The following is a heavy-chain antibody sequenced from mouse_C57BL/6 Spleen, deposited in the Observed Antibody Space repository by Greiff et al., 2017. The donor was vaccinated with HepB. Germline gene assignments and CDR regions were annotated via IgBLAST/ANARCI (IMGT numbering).Heavy chain of an antibody. D-gene: IGHD3-2*02. CDR2: IYPRSGNT. J-gene: IGHJ4*01. V-gene: IGHV1-81*01. CDR1: GYTFTSYG. Sequence: VQLQQSGAELARPGASVKLSCKASGYTFTSYGISWVKQRTGQGLEWIGEIYPRSGNTYYNEKFKGKATLTADKSSSTAYMELRSLTSEDSAVYFCACSLRLRSYAMDYWGQGTSVTVSS. CDR3: ACSLRLRSYAMDY.